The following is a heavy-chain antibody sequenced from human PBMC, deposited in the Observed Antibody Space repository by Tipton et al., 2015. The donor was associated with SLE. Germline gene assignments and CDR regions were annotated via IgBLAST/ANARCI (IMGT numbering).Heavy chain of an antibody. D-gene: IGHD6-19*01. Sequence: LRLSCAVSGGSISSGGYSWSWIRQPPGKGLEWIGYIYYSGSTTYNPSLKSRVTISVDTSKNQFSLQLSSVTAADTAVYYCARAPTYSSGWFDYWGQGTLVTVSS. CDR2: IYYSGST. J-gene: IGHJ4*02. CDR1: GGSISSGGYS. V-gene: IGHV4-61*08. CDR3: ARAPTYSSGWFDY.